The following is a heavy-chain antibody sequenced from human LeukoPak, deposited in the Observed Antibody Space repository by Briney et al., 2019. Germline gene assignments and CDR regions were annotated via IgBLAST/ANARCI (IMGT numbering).Heavy chain of an antibody. CDR3: VRDLGAAAFNY. D-gene: IGHD3-16*01. V-gene: IGHV4-30-4*08. Sequence: SEILSLTCTVSGDPIDSGDFYWSWIRQTPEKGLEWIGNIHYSGATYHNPSLRSRVSISVDTSRSQFSLNLTSVTAADTAVYYCVRDLGAAAFNYWGQGTLVTVSS. CDR1: GDPIDSGDFY. J-gene: IGHJ4*02. CDR2: IHYSGAT.